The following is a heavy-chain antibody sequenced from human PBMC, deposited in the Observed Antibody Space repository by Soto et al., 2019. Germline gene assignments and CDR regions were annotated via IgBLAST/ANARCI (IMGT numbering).Heavy chain of an antibody. CDR1: GYTFTSYG. V-gene: IGHV1-18*01. J-gene: IGHJ5*02. CDR2: ISAYNGNT. D-gene: IGHD1-20*01. Sequence: ASVKVSCKASGYTFTSYGISWVRQAPGQGLEWMGWISAYNGNTNYAQKLQGRVTITADKSTSTAYMELSSLRSEDTAVYYCARDLLTHVNNQSKYPSRDPWGQGTLVTVSS. CDR3: ARDLLTHVNNQSKYPSRDP.